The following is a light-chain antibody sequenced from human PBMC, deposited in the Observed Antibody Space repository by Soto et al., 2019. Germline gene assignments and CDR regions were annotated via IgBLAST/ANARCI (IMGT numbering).Light chain of an antibody. CDR3: QQYNNWPRT. CDR1: QSISGN. V-gene: IGKV3-15*01. CDR2: GPS. J-gene: IGKJ1*01. Sequence: EIVMTQSPGTLSVSPGERVTLSCRASQSISGNLAWYQQKPGQAPRLLIYGPSTRATGIPARFSGSGSGTEFTLTISSLQSEDFAVYYCQQYNNWPRTFGQGTKVEV.